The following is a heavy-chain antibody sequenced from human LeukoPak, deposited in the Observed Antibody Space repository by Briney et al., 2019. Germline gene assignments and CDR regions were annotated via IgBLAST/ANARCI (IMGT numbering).Heavy chain of an antibody. CDR3: ARHRRTSSRRYWFDP. CDR1: GGSISSYY. D-gene: IGHD2-2*01. V-gene: IGHV4-59*08. CDR2: IYYSGST. J-gene: IGHJ5*02. Sequence: SETLSLTCTVSGGSISSYYGSWIRQPPGKGLERIGYIYYSGSTNYNPSLKSRVTISVDTSKNQFSLKLSSVTAADTAVYYCARHRRTSSRRYWFDPWGQGTLVTVSS.